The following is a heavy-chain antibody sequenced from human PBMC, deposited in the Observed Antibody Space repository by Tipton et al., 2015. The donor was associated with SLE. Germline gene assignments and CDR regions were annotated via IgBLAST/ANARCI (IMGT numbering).Heavy chain of an antibody. CDR1: GFTFSSYA. CDR3: ARGARYYDSNWYFDL. Sequence: GSLRLSCAASGFTFSSYAMSWVRQAPGKGLEWAANIKQDGSEKYYVDSVKGRFTISRDNAKNSLYLQMNSLRAEDTAVYYCARGARYYDSNWYFDLWGRGTLVTVSS. V-gene: IGHV3-7*03. CDR2: IKQDGSEK. J-gene: IGHJ2*01. D-gene: IGHD3-22*01.